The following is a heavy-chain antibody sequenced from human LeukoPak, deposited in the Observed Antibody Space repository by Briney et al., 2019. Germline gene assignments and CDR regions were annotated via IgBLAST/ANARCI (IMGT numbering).Heavy chain of an antibody. D-gene: IGHD5/OR15-5a*01. Sequence: SETLSLTCTVSGGLHSRYYWSWTRQSPGKGLVWSGYIYYSGSTNYSPSVKNRVPISVDTSKNQVSVNVRSVSGADTGVYYCARHPCLKGFDLWGEGTLVTVSS. CDR3: ARHPCLKGFDL. J-gene: IGHJ5*02. CDR1: GGLHSRYY. CDR2: IYYSGST. V-gene: IGHV4-59*08.